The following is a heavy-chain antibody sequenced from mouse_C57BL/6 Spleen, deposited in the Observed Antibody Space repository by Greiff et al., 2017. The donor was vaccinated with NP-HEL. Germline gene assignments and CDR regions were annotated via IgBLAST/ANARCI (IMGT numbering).Heavy chain of an antibody. CDR3: ARIRTTVVATGGYAMDY. CDR1: GFSLSTFGMG. Sequence: ESGPGILQPSQTLSLTCSFSGFSLSTFGMGVGWIRQPSGKGLEWLAHIWWDDDKYYNPALKSRLTTSKDTSKNQVFLKIANVDTADTATYYCARIRTTVVATGGYAMDYWGQGTSVTVSS. D-gene: IGHD1-1*01. J-gene: IGHJ4*01. CDR2: IWWDDDK. V-gene: IGHV8-8*01.